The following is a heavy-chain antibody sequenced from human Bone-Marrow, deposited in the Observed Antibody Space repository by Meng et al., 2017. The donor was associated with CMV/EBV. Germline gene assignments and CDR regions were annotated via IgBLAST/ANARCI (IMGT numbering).Heavy chain of an antibody. CDR1: GFTFSSYA. Sequence: GESLKISCAASGFTFSSYAMSWVRQAPGKGLEWVSLISGRGDNIYYADAVKGRFTISRDNSKNTLYLQINNLRAEDTAVYYCAKDGSTSFYYNYGMDVWGQGTTGAVSS. V-gene: IGHV3-23*01. D-gene: IGHD2-2*01. J-gene: IGHJ6*02. CDR3: AKDGSTSFYYNYGMDV. CDR2: ISGRGDNI.